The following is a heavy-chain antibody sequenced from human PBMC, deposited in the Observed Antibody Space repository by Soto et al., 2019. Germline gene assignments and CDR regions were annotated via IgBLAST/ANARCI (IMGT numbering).Heavy chain of an antibody. CDR3: AKDHLATTVTTVGY. D-gene: IGHD4-17*01. CDR2: ISYHGRDK. Sequence: QVQLVESGGGVVQPGRSLRLSCAASGFTVSNYGMHWVRQAPGKGLEWVAVISYHGRDKYYADSVKGRFTISRDNSTNTLCLQMDSLRAEDTAVYYCAKDHLATTVTTVGYWGQGTLVTVSS. CDR1: GFTVSNYG. V-gene: IGHV3-30*18. J-gene: IGHJ4*02.